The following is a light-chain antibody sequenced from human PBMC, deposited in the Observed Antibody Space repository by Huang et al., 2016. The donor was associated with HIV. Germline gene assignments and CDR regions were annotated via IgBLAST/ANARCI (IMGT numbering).Light chain of an antibody. J-gene: IGKJ1*01. CDR3: QQYNDWPLT. Sequence: EIVMTQSPATLSVYPGERVTLSCRASQSLSSQLAWYTQQRGQAPLLLIYGVSTRATDIPARFSGSGSGTDFTLTINILQAEDFATYYCQQYNDWPLTFGQGTEVEIK. CDR2: GVS. CDR1: QSLSSQ. V-gene: IGKV3-15*01.